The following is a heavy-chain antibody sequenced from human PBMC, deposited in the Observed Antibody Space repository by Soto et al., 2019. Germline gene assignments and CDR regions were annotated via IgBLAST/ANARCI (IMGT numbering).Heavy chain of an antibody. Sequence: ASVKVSCKASGYTFPGYYMHWVRQAPGQGLEWMGWINPNSGGTNYAQKFQGWVTMTRDTSISTAYMELSRLRSDDTAVYYCARDPLSQYYDFWSGYQSNWFDPWGQGTLVTVSS. CDR1: GYTFPGYY. J-gene: IGHJ5*02. CDR3: ARDPLSQYYDFWSGYQSNWFDP. D-gene: IGHD3-3*01. V-gene: IGHV1-2*04. CDR2: INPNSGGT.